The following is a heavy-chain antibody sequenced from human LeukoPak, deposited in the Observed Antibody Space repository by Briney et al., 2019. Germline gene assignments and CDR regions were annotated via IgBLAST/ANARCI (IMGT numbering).Heavy chain of an antibody. D-gene: IGHD4-17*01. J-gene: IGHJ4*02. V-gene: IGHV1-18*01. CDR1: GYTFTSYG. CDR3: ARNRRAMTTVTPEFDY. Sequence: ASVKVSCKASGYTFTSYGISWVRQAPGQGLEWMGWISAYNGNTNYAQKLQGRVTMATDTSTSTTYMELRGLRSDDTAVYYCARNRRAMTTVTPEFDYWGQGTLVTVSS. CDR2: ISAYNGNT.